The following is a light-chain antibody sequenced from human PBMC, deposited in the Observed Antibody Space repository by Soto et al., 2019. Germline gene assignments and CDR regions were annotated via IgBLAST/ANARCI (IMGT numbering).Light chain of an antibody. CDR2: GAS. CDR3: QQYGSSPPVT. V-gene: IGKV3-20*01. CDR1: QSVSSSY. J-gene: IGKJ5*01. Sequence: ELVLTQSPGTLSLSPGERATLSCRASQSVSSSYLAWYQQKPGQAPRLRIYGASGRATGIPDRFSGSGAGTDFTLTISRREPEDLEVYYCQQYGSSPPVTFGQGTRLEIK.